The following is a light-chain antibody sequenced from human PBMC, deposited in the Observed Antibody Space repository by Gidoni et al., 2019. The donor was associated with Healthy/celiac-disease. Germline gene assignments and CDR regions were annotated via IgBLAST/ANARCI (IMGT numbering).Light chain of an antibody. J-gene: IGKJ1*01. CDR3: QQRSNWPPWT. CDR2: DAS. Sequence: EIVLTQSPAPLSLSPGERATLSCRASQSVSSYLAWYQQKPGQAPRLLIYDASNRATCIPARFSGSGSGTDFTLTISSLEPEDFAVYYCQQRSNWPPWTFXQXTKVEIK. V-gene: IGKV3-11*01. CDR1: QSVSSY.